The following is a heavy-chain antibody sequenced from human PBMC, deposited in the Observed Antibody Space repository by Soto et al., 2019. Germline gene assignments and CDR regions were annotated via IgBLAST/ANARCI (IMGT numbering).Heavy chain of an antibody. Sequence: PGGSLRLSCAASGFTFSSYAMHWVRQAPGKGLEWVAVISYDGSNKYYADSVKGRFTISRDNSKNTLYLQMNSLRAEDTAVYYCARSCLPLMVYANWFEPWGQGTLVTVCS. CDR3: ARSCLPLMVYANWFEP. D-gene: IGHD2-8*01. V-gene: IGHV3-30-3*01. CDR2: ISYDGSNK. J-gene: IGHJ5*02. CDR1: GFTFSSYA.